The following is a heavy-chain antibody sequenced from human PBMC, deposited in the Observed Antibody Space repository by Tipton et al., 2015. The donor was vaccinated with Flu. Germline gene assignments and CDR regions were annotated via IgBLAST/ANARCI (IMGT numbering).Heavy chain of an antibody. J-gene: IGHJ4*02. D-gene: IGHD5-24*01. Sequence: QLVQSGAEVKKPGESLKISCKGSGYSFTSYWIGWVRQMPGKGLEWMGIIYPGDSDTRYSPSFQGQVTISADKSISTAYLQWSSLKASDTAMYYCARMMATISERRTPWYGFDYWGQGTLVTVSS. CDR2: IYPGDSDT. CDR1: GYSFTSYW. V-gene: IGHV5-51*01. CDR3: ARMMATISERRTPWYGFDY.